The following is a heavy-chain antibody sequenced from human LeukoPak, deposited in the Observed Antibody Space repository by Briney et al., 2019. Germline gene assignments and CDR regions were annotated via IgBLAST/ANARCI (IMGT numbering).Heavy chain of an antibody. V-gene: IGHV1-69*06. D-gene: IGHD2-15*01. CDR3: ATPRRVLGYCSGGSCYSLDY. CDR2: IIPIFGTA. Sequence: SVKVSCKASGGTFGSYAISWVRQAPGQGLEWMGGIIPIFGTANYAQKFQGRVTITADKSTSTAYMELSSLRSEDTAVYYCATPRRVLGYCSGGSCYSLDYWGQGTLVTVSS. CDR1: GGTFGSYA. J-gene: IGHJ4*02.